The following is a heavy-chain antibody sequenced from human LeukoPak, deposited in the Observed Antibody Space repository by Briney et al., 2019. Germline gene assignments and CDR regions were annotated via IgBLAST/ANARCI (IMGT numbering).Heavy chain of an antibody. J-gene: IGHJ4*02. D-gene: IGHD5-12*01. CDR2: IKQDGSEK. Sequence: GGSLRLSCAASGFTFSSYWMSWVRQAPGKGLEWVANIKQDGSEKYYVDSVKGRFTISRDNAKNSLYLQMNSLRAEDTAVYYCARVHDYSGYDRTYYFDYWGQGTLVTVSS. V-gene: IGHV3-7*03. CDR3: ARVHDYSGYDRTYYFDY. CDR1: GFTFSSYW.